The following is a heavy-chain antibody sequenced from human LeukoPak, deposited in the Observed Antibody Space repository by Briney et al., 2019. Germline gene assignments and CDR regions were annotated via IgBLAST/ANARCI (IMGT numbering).Heavy chain of an antibody. Sequence: EASVKVSCKASGYTFTSYAMHWVRQAPGQRLEWMGWINAGNGNATYTQKFQDRVTFTRDTSASTAYMDLSSLRSEDTAVYYCARVSSGWHGYLDHWGQGTPVTVSS. CDR2: INAGNGNA. CDR3: ARVSSGWHGYLDH. J-gene: IGHJ4*02. V-gene: IGHV1-3*01. D-gene: IGHD6-25*01. CDR1: GYTFTSYA.